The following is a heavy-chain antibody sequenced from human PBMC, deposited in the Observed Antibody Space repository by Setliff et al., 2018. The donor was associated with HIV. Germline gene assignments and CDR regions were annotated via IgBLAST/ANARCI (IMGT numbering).Heavy chain of an antibody. V-gene: IGHV4-39*06. D-gene: IGHD3-10*01. CDR2: IYHRGST. CDR3: ARDSVSEGYFDL. J-gene: IGHJ2*01. Sequence: PSETLSLTCTVSGASITTDTYYWAWIRQPPGKGLEWIGSIYHRGSTYYNPSLKSRVTISVDTSKNQFALKLSSVTAADTAVYYCARDSVSEGYFDLWGRGTLVTVSS. CDR1: GASITTDTYY.